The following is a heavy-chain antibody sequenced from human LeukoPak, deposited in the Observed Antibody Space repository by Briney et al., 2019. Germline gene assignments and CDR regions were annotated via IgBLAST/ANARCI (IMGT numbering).Heavy chain of an antibody. CDR2: IWDDGSSK. Sequence: GRSLRLSCAASGFTFSSYGMHWARQAPGKGLEWVAVIWDDGSSKYYGDSVKGRFTISRDNSKNTLYLQMNSLRAEDTAVYYCAKPTRGSGSFLIDFWGQGTPVTVSS. V-gene: IGHV3-33*06. CDR1: GFTFSSYG. CDR3: AKPTRGSGSFLIDF. J-gene: IGHJ4*02. D-gene: IGHD1-26*01.